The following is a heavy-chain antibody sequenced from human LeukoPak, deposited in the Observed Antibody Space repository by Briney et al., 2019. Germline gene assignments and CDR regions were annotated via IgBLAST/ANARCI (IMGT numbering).Heavy chain of an antibody. J-gene: IGHJ6*02. CDR3: ARDPYGMDV. Sequence: KPSETLSLTCAVYGGSFSGYYWSWIRQHPGKGLEWIGYIYYSGSTYYNPSLKSRVTISVDTSKNQFSLKLSSVTAADTAVYYCARDPYGMDVWGQGTTVTVSS. CDR1: GGSFSGYY. CDR2: IYYSGST. V-gene: IGHV4-31*11.